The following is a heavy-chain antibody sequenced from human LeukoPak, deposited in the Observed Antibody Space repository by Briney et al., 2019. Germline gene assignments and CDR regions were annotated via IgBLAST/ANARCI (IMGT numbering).Heavy chain of an antibody. CDR3: ARDTFRYCSGGSCYPFPFDY. Sequence: AAVKVSCKASGYTFTSYGISWVRQAPGQGLEWMGWISAYNGNTNYAQKLQGRVTMTTDISTSTAYMELRSLRSDDTAVPYCARDTFRYCSGGSCYPFPFDYWGQGTLVTVSS. J-gene: IGHJ4*02. D-gene: IGHD2-15*01. CDR1: GYTFTSYG. CDR2: ISAYNGNT. V-gene: IGHV1-18*01.